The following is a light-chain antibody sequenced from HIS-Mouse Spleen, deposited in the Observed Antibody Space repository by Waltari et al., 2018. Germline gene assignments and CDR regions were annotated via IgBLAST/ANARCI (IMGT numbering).Light chain of an antibody. CDR1: SIDVGCYNY. CDR2: EVS. Sequence: QSALTQPPSASGSPGQSVTIPCPGTSIDVGCYNYVPWYQQHPGQAPKLMIYEVSKRPSGVPDRFSGSKSGNTASLTVSGLQAEDEADYYCSSYAGSNNYVFGTGTKVTVL. V-gene: IGLV2-8*01. CDR3: SSYAGSNNYV. J-gene: IGLJ1*01.